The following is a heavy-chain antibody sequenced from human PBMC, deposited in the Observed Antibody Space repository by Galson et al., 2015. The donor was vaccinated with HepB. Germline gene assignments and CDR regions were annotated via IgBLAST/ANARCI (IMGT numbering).Heavy chain of an antibody. J-gene: IGHJ3*02. D-gene: IGHD6-19*01. V-gene: IGHV3-30*18. Sequence: SLRLSCAASGFTFSSYGMHWVRQAPGKGLEWVAVISYDGSNKYYADSVKGRFTISRDNSKNTLYLQMNSLRAEDTAVYYCAKDRLGLAVAGRPGTIWGQGTMVTVSS. CDR3: AKDRLGLAVAGRPGTI. CDR2: ISYDGSNK. CDR1: GFTFSSYG.